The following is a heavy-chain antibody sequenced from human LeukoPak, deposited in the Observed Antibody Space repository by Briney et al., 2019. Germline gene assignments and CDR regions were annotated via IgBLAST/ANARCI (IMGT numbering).Heavy chain of an antibody. Sequence: PGGSLRLSCAASGFTFSSYSMTWVRQAPGKGLEWVSYISSSGSTIYYADSVKGRFTISRDNAKNSLYLQMNSLRAEDTAVYYCARDSTPTYYYDSSGYLADYWGQGTLVTVSS. CDR2: ISSSGSTI. CDR3: ARDSTPTYYYDSSGYLADY. D-gene: IGHD3-22*01. J-gene: IGHJ4*02. V-gene: IGHV3-48*04. CDR1: GFTFSSYS.